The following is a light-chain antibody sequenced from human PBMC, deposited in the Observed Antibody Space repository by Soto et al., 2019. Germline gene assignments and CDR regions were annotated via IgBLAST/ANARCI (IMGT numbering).Light chain of an antibody. CDR1: QSVSSSY. Sequence: EIVLTQSPGTLSLSPGERATLSCRASQSVSSSYLAWYQQKPGQAPRLLIYSASSRATGIPDRFSGSGSGTDFTLTISRLEPEDFAVYYCQQYGSSPPFGRGTKLEIK. J-gene: IGKJ2*01. CDR3: QQYGSSPP. CDR2: SAS. V-gene: IGKV3-20*01.